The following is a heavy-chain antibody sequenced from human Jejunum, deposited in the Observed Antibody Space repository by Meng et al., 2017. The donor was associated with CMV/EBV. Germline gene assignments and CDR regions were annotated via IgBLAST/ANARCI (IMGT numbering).Heavy chain of an antibody. Sequence: EVQLVESGGDLVKLGGSLRLSCVASGFTFSNAWMSWVRQVPGRGLEWVGRIKKKRDGETTDYAVSVQGRFTISRDDSKNTLYLQMNSLKVEDTAAYYCTADESVGAPKWGQWGQGTLVTVSS. CDR3: TADESVGAPKWGQ. CDR1: GFTFSNAW. D-gene: IGHD1-26*01. J-gene: IGHJ4*02. CDR2: IKKKRDGETT. V-gene: IGHV3-15*01.